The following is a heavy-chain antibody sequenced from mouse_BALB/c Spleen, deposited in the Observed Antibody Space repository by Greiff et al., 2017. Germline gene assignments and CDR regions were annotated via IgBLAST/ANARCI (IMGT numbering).Heavy chain of an antibody. V-gene: IGHV3-2*02. D-gene: IGHD4-1*01. CDR2: ISYSGST. CDR1: GYSITSDYA. J-gene: IGHJ1*01. Sequence: VQLQQSGPGLVKPSQSLSLTCTVTGYSITSDYAWNWIRQFPGNKLEWMGYISYSGSTSYNPSLKSRISITRDTSKNQFFLQLNSVTTEDTATYYCARYWDRYLYFDVGGAGTTVTVSS. CDR3: ARYWDRYLYFDV.